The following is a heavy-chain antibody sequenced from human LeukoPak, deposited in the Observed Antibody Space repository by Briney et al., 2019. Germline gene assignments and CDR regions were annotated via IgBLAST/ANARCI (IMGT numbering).Heavy chain of an antibody. V-gene: IGHV3-9*01. Sequence: PGRSLRLSCTASGFIFDDYAMHWVRQAPGKGLEWVSGISWRSGSIEYADSVEGRFTISRDNAKNSLYLQMNSLRAEDTAVYYCARDHTLRFLEYGPFDIWGQGTMVTVSS. D-gene: IGHD3-3*01. CDR1: GFIFDDYA. CDR2: ISWRSGSI. J-gene: IGHJ3*02. CDR3: ARDHTLRFLEYGPFDI.